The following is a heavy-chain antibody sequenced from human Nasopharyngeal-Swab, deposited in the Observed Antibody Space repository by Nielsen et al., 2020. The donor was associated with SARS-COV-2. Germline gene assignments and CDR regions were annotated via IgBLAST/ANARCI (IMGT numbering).Heavy chain of an antibody. J-gene: IGHJ6*03. CDR3: VLETYGSYYYMDV. Sequence: VRQAPGKGLEWVGRTRNKANSYTTEYAASVKGRFTISRDDSKNSLYLQMNSLKTEDTAVYYCVLETYGSYYYMDVWGKGTTVTVSS. V-gene: IGHV3-72*01. D-gene: IGHD4-17*01. CDR2: TRNKANSYTT.